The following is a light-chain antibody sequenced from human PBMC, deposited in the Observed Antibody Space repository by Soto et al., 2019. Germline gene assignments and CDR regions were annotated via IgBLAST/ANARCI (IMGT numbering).Light chain of an antibody. Sequence: EIVLTQSPGTLSLSPGERATLSCRASQSVSSSYLAWYQQKPGQAPRLLIYGASSRATGIPDRFSGSGSGTDLTLTISRLEPEDFAVYYCQQYGSTLFTFGPGTKVEIK. CDR3: QQYGSTLFT. J-gene: IGKJ3*01. V-gene: IGKV3-20*01. CDR1: QSVSSSY. CDR2: GAS.